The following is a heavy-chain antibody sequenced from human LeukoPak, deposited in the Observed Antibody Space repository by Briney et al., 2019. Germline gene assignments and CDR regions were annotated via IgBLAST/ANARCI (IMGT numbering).Heavy chain of an antibody. CDR2: IKHDGSED. V-gene: IGHV3-7*04. J-gene: IGHJ4*02. Sequence: GGSLRLSCAASGFTFSSYEMNWVRQAPGKGLEWVANIKHDGSEDYYLDSVRGRFTISRDNAKSSMWLQMNSLRDEDTAVYYCARVTDYGDSPEYWGQGTLVTVSS. D-gene: IGHD4-17*01. CDR1: GFTFSSYE. CDR3: ARVTDYGDSPEY.